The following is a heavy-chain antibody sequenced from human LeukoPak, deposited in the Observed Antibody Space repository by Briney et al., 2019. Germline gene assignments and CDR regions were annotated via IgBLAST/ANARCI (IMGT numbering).Heavy chain of an antibody. CDR2: ISGSGGST. V-gene: IGHV3-23*01. CDR3: AKVRAVARHRYFDY. CDR1: GFTFSSYA. Sequence: GGSLRLSCAASGFTFSSYAMSWVRQAPGKGLGWVSAISGSGGSTYYADSVKGRFTISRDNSKNTLYLQMNSLRAEDTAVYYCAKVRAVARHRYFDYWGQGTLVTVSS. J-gene: IGHJ4*02. D-gene: IGHD6-19*01.